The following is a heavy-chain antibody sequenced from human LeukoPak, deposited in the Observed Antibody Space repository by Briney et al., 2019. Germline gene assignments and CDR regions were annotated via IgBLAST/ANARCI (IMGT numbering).Heavy chain of an antibody. V-gene: IGHV4-59*01. CDR2: ISYSGST. D-gene: IGHD3-10*01. CDR1: GGSNSPYY. Sequence: SETLSLTCTVSGGSNSPYYWSWLRQPPGKGLEWIGYISYSGSTKNNPSLKGRVTISVDTSKNQFSLKLTSVTAADTAVYYCAKEGAESFPDAFDIWGQGTMITVSS. J-gene: IGHJ3*02. CDR3: AKEGAESFPDAFDI.